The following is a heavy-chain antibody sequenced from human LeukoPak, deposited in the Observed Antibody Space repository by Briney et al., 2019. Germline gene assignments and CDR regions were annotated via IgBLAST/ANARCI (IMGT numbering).Heavy chain of an antibody. Sequence: GGSLRLSCAASGFTFSSSAMSWVRQAPGKGLKWVSGISTSGGSTYYSDSVKGRFTISRDNSKNTLYLQMNSLRAEDTAVYYCANGYKYGLDYWGQGTLVTVSS. CDR2: ISTSGGST. CDR1: GFTFSSSA. CDR3: ANGYKYGLDY. D-gene: IGHD5-18*01. V-gene: IGHV3-23*01. J-gene: IGHJ4*02.